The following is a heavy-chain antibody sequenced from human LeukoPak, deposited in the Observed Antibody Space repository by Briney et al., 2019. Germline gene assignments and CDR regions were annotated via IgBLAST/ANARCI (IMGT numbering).Heavy chain of an antibody. CDR2: IWHDGSDK. D-gene: IGHD4-11*01. Sequence: GGSLRLSCAASGFTFSSYGMHWARQAPGKGLEWVAFIWHDGSDKYYADSVKGRFTISRDNSKNTLNLQMNSLRAEDTSVYYCAKNLDFQYMDVWGKGPRSSSPQ. V-gene: IGHV3-30*02. CDR1: GFTFSSYG. J-gene: IGHJ6*01. CDR3: AKNLDFQYMDV.